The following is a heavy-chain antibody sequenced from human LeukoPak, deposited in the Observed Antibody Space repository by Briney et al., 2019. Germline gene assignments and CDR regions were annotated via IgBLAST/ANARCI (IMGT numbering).Heavy chain of an antibody. J-gene: IGHJ5*02. CDR3: ARAAYSSSWYPQNWFDP. Sequence: PSETLSLTCAVYGGSFSGYYWSWIRQPPGKGLEWIGEINHSGSTNYNPSLKSRVTISVDTSKNQFSLKLSSVTAADTAVYYCARAAYSSSWYPQNWFDPWGQGTLVTVSS. D-gene: IGHD6-13*01. V-gene: IGHV4-34*01. CDR1: GGSFSGYY. CDR2: INHSGST.